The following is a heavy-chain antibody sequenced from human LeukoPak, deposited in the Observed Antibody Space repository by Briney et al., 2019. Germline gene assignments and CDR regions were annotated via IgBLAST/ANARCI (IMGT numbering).Heavy chain of an antibody. CDR1: GYSFTSYD. CDR3: ARSSRARYDAFDI. J-gene: IGHJ3*02. V-gene: IGHV1-8*01. Sequence: ASVKVSCKASGYSFTSYDIAWVRQAPGQGLEWMGWMSPNIGKTGYAQKFQGRVTMTRNTSITTAYMDLSSLRSEDTAVYYCARSSRARYDAFDIWGQGTMVTVSS. D-gene: IGHD2-2*01. CDR2: MSPNIGKT.